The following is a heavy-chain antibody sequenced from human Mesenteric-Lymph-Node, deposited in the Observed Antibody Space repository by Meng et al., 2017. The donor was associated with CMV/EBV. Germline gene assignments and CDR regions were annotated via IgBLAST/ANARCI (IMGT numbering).Heavy chain of an antibody. CDR1: EFTFSNYW. D-gene: IGHD1-1*01. Sequence: GGSLRLSCAASEFTFSNYWMHWVRQAPGKGLVWVTRINTDGSVKNYADSVKGRFTISRDNSKNTLYLQINSLRVEDTAVYYCAKSRTGTHYGMDVWGQGTTVTVSS. V-gene: IGHV3-74*01. J-gene: IGHJ6*02. CDR2: INTDGSVK. CDR3: AKSRTGTHYGMDV.